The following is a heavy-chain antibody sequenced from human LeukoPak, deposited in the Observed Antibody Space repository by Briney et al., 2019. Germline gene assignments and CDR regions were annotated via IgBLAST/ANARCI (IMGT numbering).Heavy chain of an antibody. D-gene: IGHD6-19*01. Sequence: SETLSPTCTVSGGSISSGGYYWSWIRQHPGKGLEWIGYIYYSGSTYYNPSLKSRVTISVDTSKNQFSLKLSSVTAADTAVYYCARGTPSGIAVAGNYFDYWGQGTLVTVSS. V-gene: IGHV4-31*03. CDR2: IYYSGST. CDR3: ARGTPSGIAVAGNYFDY. CDR1: GGSISSGGYY. J-gene: IGHJ4*02.